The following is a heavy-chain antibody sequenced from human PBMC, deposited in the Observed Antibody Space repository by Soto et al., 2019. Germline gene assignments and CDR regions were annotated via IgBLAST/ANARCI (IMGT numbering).Heavy chain of an antibody. CDR2: ISYDGSNK. CDR1: AFTFSSYA. CDR3: ARETTVTKNHFDY. Sequence: QVQLVESGGGVVQPGRSLRLSCAASAFTFSSYAMHWVRQAPGKGLEWVAVISYDGSNKYYADSVKGRFTISRDNSKNTLYLQMNSLRAEDTAVYYCARETTVTKNHFDYWGQGTLVTVSS. J-gene: IGHJ4*02. D-gene: IGHD4-17*01. V-gene: IGHV3-30-3*01.